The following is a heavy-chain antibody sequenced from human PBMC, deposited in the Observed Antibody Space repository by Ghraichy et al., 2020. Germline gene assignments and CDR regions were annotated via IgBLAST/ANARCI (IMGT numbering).Heavy chain of an antibody. CDR3: ARRISGTDF. CDR2: INRSGRT. D-gene: IGHD3-10*01. V-gene: IGHV4-4*02. Sequence: SETLSLTCTVSGGSITSTNWWSWVRQPPGKGLGWIGEINRSGRTDCNPSLKSRVTLSMDTSKKQFSLNLSSVTAADTAIYYCARRISGTDFWGQGILVTVSS. J-gene: IGHJ4*02. CDR1: GGSITSTNW.